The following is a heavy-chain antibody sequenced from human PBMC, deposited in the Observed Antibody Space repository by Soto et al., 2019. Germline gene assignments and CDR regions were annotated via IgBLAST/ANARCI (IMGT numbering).Heavy chain of an antibody. J-gene: IGHJ4*02. CDR1: VFFFNGFD. CDR3: TKGSIPAVGRVFFES. V-gene: IGHV3-23*01. CDR2: ISANAGNI. D-gene: IGHD6-13*01. Sequence: GGSLRLSCAASVFFFNGFDMRWVRQAPGMGLEWVSTISANAGNINYAGSVRGRFSISRDSSKNSVDLQMNSLRVEDTAVYFCTKGSIPAVGRVFFESWGQGTLVTVSS.